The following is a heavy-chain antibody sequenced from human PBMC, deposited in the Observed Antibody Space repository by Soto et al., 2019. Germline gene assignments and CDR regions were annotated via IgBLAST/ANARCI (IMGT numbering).Heavy chain of an antibody. V-gene: IGHV3-23*01. J-gene: IGHJ4*02. CDR1: GFTFSSYA. CDR3: AKDQGRYCGGDCYSDY. Sequence: GGSLRLSCAASGFTFSSYAMSWVRQAPGKGLEWVSDITGSGGSTYYADSVKGRFTISRDNSKNTLYLQMNSLRAEDTAVYYCAKDQGRYCGGDCYSDYWGQGTLVTVSS. CDR2: ITGSGGST. D-gene: IGHD2-21*02.